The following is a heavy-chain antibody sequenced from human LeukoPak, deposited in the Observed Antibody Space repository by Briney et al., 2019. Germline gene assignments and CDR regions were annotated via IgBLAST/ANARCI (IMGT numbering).Heavy chain of an antibody. V-gene: IGHV1-2*02. CDR3: ASRSSTVAKFPFHY. D-gene: IGHD4-17*01. CDR1: GYTFTGYY. J-gene: IGHJ4*02. Sequence: ASVEVSCQASGYTFTGYYIHWVRQAPGQGLEWMGWINPNNGGTNYARGFQGRVTMTRDTSISTAYMELTGLTSDDTAVYYCASRSSTVAKFPFHYWGQGTLVTVSS. CDR2: INPNNGGT.